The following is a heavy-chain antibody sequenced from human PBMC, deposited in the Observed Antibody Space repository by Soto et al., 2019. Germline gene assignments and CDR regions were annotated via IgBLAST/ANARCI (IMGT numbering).Heavy chain of an antibody. CDR2: ISGSGGST. J-gene: IGHJ4*02. CDR1: GFTFSSYA. Sequence: PGGSLRLSCAASGFTFSSYAMSWVLQAPWKGLEWVSAISGSGGSTYYADSVKGRFTISRDNSKNTLYLQMNSLRAEDTAVYYCAKGITFGGVIVTNPYDYWGQGTLVTVSS. D-gene: IGHD3-16*02. V-gene: IGHV3-23*01. CDR3: AKGITFGGVIVTNPYDY.